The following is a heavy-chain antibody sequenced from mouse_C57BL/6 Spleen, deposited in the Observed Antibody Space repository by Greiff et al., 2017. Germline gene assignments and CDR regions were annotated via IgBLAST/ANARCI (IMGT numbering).Heavy chain of an antibody. D-gene: IGHD4-1*01. J-gene: IGHJ2*01. CDR1: GYTFTSYW. CDR3: ARSNSVFDY. V-gene: IGHV1-69*01. CDR2: IDPSDSYT. Sequence: QVQLQQPGAELVMPGASVKLSCKAPGYTFTSYWMHWVKQRPGPGLEWIGEIDPSDSYTNYNQKFKGKSTLTVDKSSSTAYMQLSSLTSEDSAVYYCARSNSVFDYWGQGTTLTVSS.